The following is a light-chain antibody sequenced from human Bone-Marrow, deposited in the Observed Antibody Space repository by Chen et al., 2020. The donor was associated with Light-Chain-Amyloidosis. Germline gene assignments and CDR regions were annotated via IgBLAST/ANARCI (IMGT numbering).Light chain of an antibody. CDR3: QVWDRSSDRPV. CDR2: DDS. V-gene: IGLV3-21*02. Sequence: SYVLTQPSSVSVATGQTATIPCGCYHIGSTRVHWYQQTPGQARLLIVYDDSDRPSGIPERLSGSNSGNTATLTISRVEAGDGADYYCQVWDRSSDRPVFGGGTKLTVL. J-gene: IGLJ3*02. CDR1: HIGSTR.